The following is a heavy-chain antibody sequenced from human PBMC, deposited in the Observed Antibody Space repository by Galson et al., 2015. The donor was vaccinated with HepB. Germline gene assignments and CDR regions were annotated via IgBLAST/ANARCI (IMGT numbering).Heavy chain of an antibody. J-gene: IGHJ4*02. D-gene: IGHD6-13*01. CDR2: IYPGDSDT. Sequence: QSGAEVKKPGESLKISCKGSGYSFTSYWIGWVRQMPGEGLEWMGIIYPGDSDTRYSPSFQGQVTISADKSISTAYLQWSSLKASDTAMYYCAKVRAETGIAAAGFDYWGQGTLVTVSS. CDR1: GYSFTSYW. V-gene: IGHV5-51*01. CDR3: AKVRAETGIAAAGFDY.